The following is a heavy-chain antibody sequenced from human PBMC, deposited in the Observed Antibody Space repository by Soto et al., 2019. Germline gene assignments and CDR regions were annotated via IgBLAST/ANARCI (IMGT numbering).Heavy chain of an antibody. CDR2: IYSGGTT. V-gene: IGHV3-66*01. CDR3: ARNGDSSDYRGWFDP. Sequence: EVQLVESGGGLVQPGGSLRLSCAASGFTVSSNYMSWVRQAPGKGLEWVSVIYSGGTTYYADSVKGRFTISRDNSKNTLYLQMNSRRAEDTAVYYCARNGDSSDYRGWFDPWGQGTLVTGSS. CDR1: GFTVSSNY. D-gene: IGHD3-22*01. J-gene: IGHJ5*02.